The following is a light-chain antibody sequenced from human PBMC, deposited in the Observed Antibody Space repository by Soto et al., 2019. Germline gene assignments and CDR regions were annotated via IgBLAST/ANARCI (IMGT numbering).Light chain of an antibody. J-gene: IGKJ4*01. CDR1: RSVNNF. V-gene: IGKV3-11*01. CDR2: DAS. CDR3: HQRAGWPPT. Sequence: EIVLTHSPVTLSLSPCERAALSGRATRSVNNFVAWYQQKPGQAPSLLISDASNRATGIPDRFSGSGSGTDFTLTINSLEPEDFAVYFCHQRAGWPPTFGGGTKVDIK.